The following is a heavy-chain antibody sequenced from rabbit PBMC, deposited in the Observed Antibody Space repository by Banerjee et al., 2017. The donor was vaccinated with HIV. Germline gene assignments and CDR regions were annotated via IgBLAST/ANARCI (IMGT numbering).Heavy chain of an antibody. Sequence: EQLVESGGGLVQPGGSLKLSCKASGFDFSSYGVSWVRQAPGKGLEWIGYITYGGSTFYASWAKGRFTISRPSTTVDLKMTSLTAADTATYFCAREDGSVGYAFNLWGPGSLVTVS. V-gene: IGHV1S21*01. D-gene: IGHD3-3*01. J-gene: IGHJ4*01. CDR1: GFDFSSYG. CDR3: AREDGSVGYAFNL. CDR2: ITYGGST.